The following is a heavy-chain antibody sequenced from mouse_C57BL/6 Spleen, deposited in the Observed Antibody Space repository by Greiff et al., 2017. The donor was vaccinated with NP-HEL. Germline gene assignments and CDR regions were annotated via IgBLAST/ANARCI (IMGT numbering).Heavy chain of an antibody. CDR2: ISNGGGST. V-gene: IGHV5-12*01. D-gene: IGHD3-3*01. CDR1: GFTFSDYY. CDR3: ARLGYYAMDY. J-gene: IGHJ4*01. Sequence: DVKLVESGGGLVQPGGSLKLSCAASGFTFSDYYMYWVRQTPEKRLEWVAYISNGGGSTYYPDTVQGRFTISRDNAKNTLYLQMSRLKSEDTAMYYCARLGYYAMDYWGQGTSVTVSS.